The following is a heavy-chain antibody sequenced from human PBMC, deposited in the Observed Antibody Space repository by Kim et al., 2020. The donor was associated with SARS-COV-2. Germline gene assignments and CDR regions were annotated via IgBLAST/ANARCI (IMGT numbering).Heavy chain of an antibody. J-gene: IGHJ4*02. CDR2: ISSSSSYI. V-gene: IGHV3-21*01. CDR3: ARDLADYDIFTPWRGGCFDY. CDR1: GFTFSSYS. D-gene: IGHD3-9*01. Sequence: GGSLRLSCAASGFTFSSYSMNWVRQAPGKGLEWVSSISSSSSYIYYADSVKGRFTISRDNAKNSLYLQMNSLRAEDTAVYYCARDLADYDIFTPWRGGCFDYWGQGTLVTVSS.